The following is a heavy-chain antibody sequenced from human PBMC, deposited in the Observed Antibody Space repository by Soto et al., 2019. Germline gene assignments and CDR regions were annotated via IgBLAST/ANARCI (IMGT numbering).Heavy chain of an antibody. CDR3: ANGGMSLFGGGIDY. CDR1: GFTFSSYA. Sequence: EVQLLESGGGLVQPGGSLRLSCAASGFTFSSYAMSWVRQAPGKGLEWVSAISGSGGSTYYADSVKGRFTISRDISKNTLDLQMNSLRAEDTAVYYCANGGMSLFGGGIDYWGQGTLVTVSS. J-gene: IGHJ4*02. D-gene: IGHD2-21*01. CDR2: ISGSGGST. V-gene: IGHV3-23*01.